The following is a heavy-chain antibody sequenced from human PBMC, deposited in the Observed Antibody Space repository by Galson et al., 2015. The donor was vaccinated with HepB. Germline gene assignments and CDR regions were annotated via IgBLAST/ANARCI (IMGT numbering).Heavy chain of an antibody. CDR3: ARESLCGGDCYSGLYNWFDP. V-gene: IGHV1-69*13. D-gene: IGHD2-21*01. J-gene: IGHJ5*02. CDR2: IIPIFGTA. Sequence: SVKVSCKASGGTFSSYAISWVRQAPGQGLEWMGGIIPIFGTANYAQKFQGRVTITADESTSTAYMELSSLRSEDTAVYYCARESLCGGDCYSGLYNWFDPWGQGTLVTVSS. CDR1: GGTFSSYA.